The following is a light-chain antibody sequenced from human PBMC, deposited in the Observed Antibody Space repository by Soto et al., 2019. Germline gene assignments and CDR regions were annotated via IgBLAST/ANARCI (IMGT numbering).Light chain of an antibody. Sequence: DIVMTPSPATMSVSLGERAPLSCRASQGVGNKLAWYQQKPGQAPRLLIYGASTRATGIPGRFSGSGSGTEFTLTISSLQPEDSADYYCHQYNNWPPWTFAQGTEVDIK. CDR2: GAS. CDR1: QGVGNK. J-gene: IGKJ1*01. CDR3: HQYNNWPPWT. V-gene: IGKV3-15*01.